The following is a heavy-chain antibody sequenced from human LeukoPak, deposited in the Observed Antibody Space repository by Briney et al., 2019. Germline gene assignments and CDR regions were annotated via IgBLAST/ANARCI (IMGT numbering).Heavy chain of an antibody. J-gene: IGHJ4*02. CDR3: ARGGGATLHSDY. Sequence: ASVTVSCKASGYTFTSYDINWVRQATGQGLEWMGWMKPNSGNTGYAQKFQGRVTMTRNTSISTAYMELSSLRSEDTAVYYCARGGGATLHSDYWGQGTLVTVSS. D-gene: IGHD1-26*01. CDR1: GYTFTSYD. V-gene: IGHV1-8*01. CDR2: MKPNSGNT.